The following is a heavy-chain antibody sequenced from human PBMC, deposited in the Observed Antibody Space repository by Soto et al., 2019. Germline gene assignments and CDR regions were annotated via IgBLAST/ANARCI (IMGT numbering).Heavy chain of an antibody. CDR1: GFTFDDYA. Sequence: GGSLRLSCAASGFTFDDYAMHWVRQVPGKGLEWVSGINWNSGSIGYADSVKGRFAIPRDNAKNSLHLQMNSLRAEDTAFYYCVKDESINWYSGHFRHWGQGTLVTVSS. CDR3: VKDESINWYSGHFRH. CDR2: INWNSGSI. J-gene: IGHJ1*01. V-gene: IGHV3-9*01. D-gene: IGHD6-13*01.